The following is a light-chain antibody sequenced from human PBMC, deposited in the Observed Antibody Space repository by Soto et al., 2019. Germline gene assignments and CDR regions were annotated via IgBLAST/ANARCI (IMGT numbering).Light chain of an antibody. J-gene: IGLJ2*01. CDR3: SSYTSTSTLEV. Sequence: QSALTQPASVSGSPGQSIAISCAGTSSDIGGYDYVSWYQQHPGKAPKLVIYDVNNRPSGVSDRFSGSKSGNTASLTISGLQADDEADYYCSSYTSTSTLEVFGGGTKL. V-gene: IGLV2-14*03. CDR2: DVN. CDR1: SSDIGGYDY.